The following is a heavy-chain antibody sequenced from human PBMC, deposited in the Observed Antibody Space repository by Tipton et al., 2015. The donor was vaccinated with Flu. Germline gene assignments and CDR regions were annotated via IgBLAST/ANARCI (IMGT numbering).Heavy chain of an antibody. CDR2: IWYDGSNK. D-gene: IGHD5-18*01. V-gene: IGHV3-33*01. CDR3: ARDLNSYGSDY. CDR1: GFTFSSYG. J-gene: IGHJ4*02. Sequence: SLRLSCAASGFTFSSYGMHWVRQAPGKGLEWVAVIWYDGSNKYYADSVKGRFTISRDNSKNTLYLQMNSLRAEDTAVYYCARDLNSYGSDYWGQGTLVTVSS.